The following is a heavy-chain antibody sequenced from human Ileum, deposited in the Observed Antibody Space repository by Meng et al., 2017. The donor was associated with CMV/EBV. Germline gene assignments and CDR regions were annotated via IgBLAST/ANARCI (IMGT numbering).Heavy chain of an antibody. CDR2: IYTGGST. Sequence: SCAVSGLTVSTDYMNCVRHAPGKGLEWVSVIYTGGSTDYADSVKGRFTISRDNSKNTLYLQMNSLRPEDTAVYYCARGGSYYGYFDYWGQGTLVTVSS. CDR1: GLTVSTDY. V-gene: IGHV3-66*02. D-gene: IGHD1-26*01. CDR3: ARGGSYYGYFDY. J-gene: IGHJ4*02.